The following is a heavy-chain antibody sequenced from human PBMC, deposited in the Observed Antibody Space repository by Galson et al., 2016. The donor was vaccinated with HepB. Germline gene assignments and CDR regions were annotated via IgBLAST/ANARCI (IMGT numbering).Heavy chain of an antibody. CDR1: GYTFASYD. Sequence: SVKVSCKASGYTFASYDINWVRQAPGQGLEWMGWINPSSGDTGYAQKFQARVTMTRNTFINPAYMELRSLRFDDTAVYYCARVLRRGYSNYDANWGQGTLVTVSS. V-gene: IGHV1-8*01. CDR2: INPSSGDT. J-gene: IGHJ4*02. D-gene: IGHD5-12*01. CDR3: ARVLRRGYSNYDAN.